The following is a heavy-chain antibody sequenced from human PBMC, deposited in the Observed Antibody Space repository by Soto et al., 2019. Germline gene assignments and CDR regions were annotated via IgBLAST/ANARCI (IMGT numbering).Heavy chain of an antibody. Sequence: PSETLSLTCTVSGGSVSSGSYFWSWIRQPPGKGLEWLGYIYYTGNTNYNPSLKSRVTISVDSSKNQFSLKLSSVTAADTAVYYCARERTGDLTFFDYWGQGTLVTVSS. J-gene: IGHJ4*02. CDR3: ARERTGDLTFFDY. V-gene: IGHV4-61*01. CDR2: IYYTGNT. D-gene: IGHD3-16*01. CDR1: GGSVSSGSYF.